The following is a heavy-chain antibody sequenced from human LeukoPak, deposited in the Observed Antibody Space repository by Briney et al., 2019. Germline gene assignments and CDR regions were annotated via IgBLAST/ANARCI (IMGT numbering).Heavy chain of an antibody. D-gene: IGHD2-15*01. J-gene: IGHJ3*02. V-gene: IGHV1-2*02. CDR3: AREGRGLVAATHSAFDI. Sequence: ASVKVSCKASGYTFTGYYIHWVRQAPGQGLEWVGWINPNSSDTKYTQNFQGRVTMTRDTSISTAYMELSRLRSDDTAVYYCAREGRGLVAATHSAFDIWGQGTMVTVSS. CDR1: GYTFTGYY. CDR2: INPNSSDT.